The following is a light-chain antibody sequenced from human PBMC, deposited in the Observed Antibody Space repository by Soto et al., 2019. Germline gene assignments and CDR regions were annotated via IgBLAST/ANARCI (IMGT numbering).Light chain of an antibody. Sequence: DIQRTKTQYSLSASVGDRVTITCQASQNINNYLNWYQQKPGGAPKLLIYDASNLEAGVPSRFRGSGSGTDFTFTISRLQPEDIATYYCQQYENLPTFGQGRRLDIK. CDR2: DAS. CDR3: QQYENLPT. CDR1: QNINNY. J-gene: IGKJ5*01. V-gene: IGKV1-33*01.